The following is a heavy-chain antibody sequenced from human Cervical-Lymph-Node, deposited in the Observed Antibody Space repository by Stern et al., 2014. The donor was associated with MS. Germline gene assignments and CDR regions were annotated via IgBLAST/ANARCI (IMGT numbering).Heavy chain of an antibody. CDR1: GYTFTSYA. CDR2: INAGNGNT. CDR3: ARAPNTAMVRYYYGMDV. V-gene: IGHV1-3*01. D-gene: IGHD5-18*01. Sequence: VQLVESGAEVKKPGASVKVSCKASGYTFTSYAMHWVRQAPGQRLERMGWINAGNGNTKYSQKFQGRVTITRDTSASTAYMELSSLRSEDTAVYYCARAPNTAMVRYYYGMDVWGQGTTVTVSS. J-gene: IGHJ6*02.